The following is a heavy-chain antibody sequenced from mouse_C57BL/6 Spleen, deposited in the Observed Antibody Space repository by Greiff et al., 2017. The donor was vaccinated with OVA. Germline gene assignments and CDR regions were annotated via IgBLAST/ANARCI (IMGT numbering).Heavy chain of an antibody. CDR1: GFTSSDYG. CDR3: ARTTVVSTDY. D-gene: IGHD1-1*01. J-gene: IGHJ2*01. V-gene: IGHV5-17*01. CDR2: ISSGSSTI. Sequence: EVKVVESGGGLVKPGGSLKLSCAASGFTSSDYGMHWVRQAPEKGLEWVAYISSGSSTIYYADTVKGRFTISRDNAKNTLFLQMTSLRSEDTAMYYCARTTVVSTDYWGQGTTLTVSS.